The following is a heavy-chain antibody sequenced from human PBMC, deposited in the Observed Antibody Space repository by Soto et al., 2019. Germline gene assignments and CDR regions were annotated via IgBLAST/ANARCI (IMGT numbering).Heavy chain of an antibody. V-gene: IGHV4-34*01. Sequence: TLSLTCAVYGGSFSGYYWSWIRQPPGKGLEWIGEINHSGSTNYNPSLKSRVTISVDTSKNQFSLKLSSMTAADTAVYYCASGLRDYYDSSGYYHLWGQGTLVTVSS. J-gene: IGHJ4*02. CDR3: ASGLRDYYDSSGYYHL. D-gene: IGHD3-22*01. CDR1: GGSFSGYY. CDR2: INHSGST.